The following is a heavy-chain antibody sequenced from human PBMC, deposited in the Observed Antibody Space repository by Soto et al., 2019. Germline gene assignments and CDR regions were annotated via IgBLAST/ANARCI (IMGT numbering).Heavy chain of an antibody. CDR3: ARAITMVRGAYSGVDAFDI. Sequence: GGSLRLSCAASGFTFSSYGMHWVRQAPGKGLEWVAVIWYDGSNKYYADSVKGRFTISRDNSKNTLYLQMNSLRAEDTAVYYCARAITMVRGAYSGVDAFDIWGQGTMVTVPS. V-gene: IGHV3-33*01. D-gene: IGHD3-10*01. CDR1: GFTFSSYG. CDR2: IWYDGSNK. J-gene: IGHJ3*02.